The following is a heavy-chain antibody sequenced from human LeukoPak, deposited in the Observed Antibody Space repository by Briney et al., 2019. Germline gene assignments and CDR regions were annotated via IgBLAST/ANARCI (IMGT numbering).Heavy chain of an antibody. V-gene: IGHV2-5*01. CDR2: MYWNDDK. Sequence: KESGPTLVKPTQTLTLTCTFFRFSLSTSGVGVGWTRQPPRKALEWPALMYWNDDKRYRPSLKSRLTISKDTCKNQVVLTMTNVDPVDTATYYCAHRGLPLYYYGMDVWGQGTTVTVSS. J-gene: IGHJ6*02. CDR3: AHRGLPLYYYGMDV. D-gene: IGHD2-15*01. CDR1: RFSLSTSGVG.